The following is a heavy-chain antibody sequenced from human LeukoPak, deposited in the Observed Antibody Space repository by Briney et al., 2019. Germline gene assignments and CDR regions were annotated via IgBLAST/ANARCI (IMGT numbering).Heavy chain of an antibody. D-gene: IGHD3-10*01. Sequence: GASVKVSCKASGGTFTSYDINWVRQATGQGLEWMGWMNPNSGNTGYAQKFQGRVTITRDTSASTAYMELSSLRSEDTAVYYCARDSRVLWFGETYYGMDVWGQGTTVTVSS. CDR3: ARDSRVLWFGETYYGMDV. V-gene: IGHV1-8*01. J-gene: IGHJ6*02. CDR1: GGTFTSYD. CDR2: MNPNSGNT.